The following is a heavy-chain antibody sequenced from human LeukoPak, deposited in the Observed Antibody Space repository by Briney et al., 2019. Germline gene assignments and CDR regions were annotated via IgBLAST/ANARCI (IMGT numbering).Heavy chain of an antibody. J-gene: IGHJ4*02. CDR2: INSDGSST. D-gene: IGHD2-15*01. CDR3: AREWVVWPNFDY. CDR1: GFTFSSYW. Sequence: GGSLRLSCAASGFTFSSYWMHWVRQAPGKGLVWVPRINSDGSSTSYADSVKGRFTISRDNAKNTLYLQMNSLRAEDTAVYYCAREWVVWPNFDYWGQGTLVTVSS. V-gene: IGHV3-74*01.